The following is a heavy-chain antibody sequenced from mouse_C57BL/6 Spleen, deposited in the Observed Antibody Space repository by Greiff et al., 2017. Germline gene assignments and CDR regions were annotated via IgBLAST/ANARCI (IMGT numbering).Heavy chain of an antibody. CDR1: GYAFSSSW. CDR3: ARSDWVWYFDV. CDR2: IYPGDGDT. D-gene: IGHD4-1*01. J-gene: IGHJ1*03. V-gene: IGHV1-82*01. Sequence: VQLVESGPELVKPGASVKISCKASGYAFSSSWMNWVKQRPGKGLEWIGRIYPGDGDTNYNGKFKGKATLTADKSSSTAYMQLSSLTSEDSAVYFCARSDWVWYFDVWGTGTTVTVSS.